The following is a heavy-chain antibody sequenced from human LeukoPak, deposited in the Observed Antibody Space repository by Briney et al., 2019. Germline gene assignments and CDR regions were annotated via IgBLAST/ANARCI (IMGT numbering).Heavy chain of an antibody. D-gene: IGHD1-1*01. CDR3: ARSGLTGMRQYARKNDYYYGMEF. CDR2: INYSGSTT. J-gene: IGHJ6*02. V-gene: IGHV4-34*01. Sequence: SETLSLTCGVDGVSLSGYYWAWIRQSPGKGLEWIGEINYSGSTTYNNPSLQSRVTISVDTSKNHFSLRLSSVTAADTAIYYCARSGLTGMRQYARKNDYYYGMEFWGQGATVIVSS. CDR1: GVSLSGYY.